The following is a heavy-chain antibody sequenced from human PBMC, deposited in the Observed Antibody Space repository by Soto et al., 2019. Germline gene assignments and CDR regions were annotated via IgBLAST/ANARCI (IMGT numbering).Heavy chain of an antibody. CDR1: GFTFSTYN. D-gene: IGHD1-26*01. CDR2: INGRGNYI. J-gene: IGHJ4*02. Sequence: EVLLVESGGGLVKPGGSLRLSCAASGFTFSTYNMNWVRQAPGKGLEWVSSINGRGNYIYYTDAVKGRFTISRDNAKTSLYLQMNSLRAEDTAVYYCAREASIVGATSAFDYWGQGTLVTVSS. V-gene: IGHV3-21*01. CDR3: AREASIVGATSAFDY.